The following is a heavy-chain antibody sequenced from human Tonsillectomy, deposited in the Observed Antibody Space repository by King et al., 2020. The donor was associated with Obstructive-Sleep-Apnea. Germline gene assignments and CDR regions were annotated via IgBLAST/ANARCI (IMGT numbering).Heavy chain of an antibody. CDR2: IGSDGATI. Sequence: VQLVESGGGLVQPGGSLRLSCSASGFRFRDFALHWVRQAPGKGLEHVSSIGSDGATIHYADSVKDRFTVSRDNSKNTLYLQMGSLRPEDMAVYYCARGAREQDYWDLGTLVVVSS. V-gene: IGHV3-64*07. D-gene: IGHD1-26*01. CDR1: GFRFRDFA. CDR3: ARGAREQDY. J-gene: IGHJ4*02.